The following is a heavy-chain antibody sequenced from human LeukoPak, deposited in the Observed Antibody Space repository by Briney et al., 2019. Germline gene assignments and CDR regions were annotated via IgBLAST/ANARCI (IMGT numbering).Heavy chain of an antibody. D-gene: IGHD4-17*01. J-gene: IGHJ4*02. CDR3: ARGLGGDYEIDY. V-gene: IGHV4-34*01. Sequence: SETLSLTCAAYGGSFSGYYWSWIRQPPGKGLEWIGEINHSGSTNYNPSLKSRVTISVDTSKNQFSLKLSSVTAADTAVYYCARGLGGDYEIDYWGQGTLVTVSS. CDR1: GGSFSGYY. CDR2: INHSGST.